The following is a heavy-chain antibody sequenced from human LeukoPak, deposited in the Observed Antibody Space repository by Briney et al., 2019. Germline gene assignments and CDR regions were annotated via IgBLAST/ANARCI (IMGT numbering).Heavy chain of an antibody. V-gene: IGHV1-18*01. CDR2: ISAYNGNT. D-gene: IGHD5-12*01. J-gene: IGHJ4*02. CDR1: GYTFTSYG. Sequence: GASVKVSCKASGYTFTSYGISWVRQAPGQGLEWMGWISAYNGNTNYAQKLQGRVTMTTDTSTSTAYMELRSLRSDDTAVYYCASISKDGYNFYPTDYWGQGTLVTVSS. CDR3: ASISKDGYNFYPTDY.